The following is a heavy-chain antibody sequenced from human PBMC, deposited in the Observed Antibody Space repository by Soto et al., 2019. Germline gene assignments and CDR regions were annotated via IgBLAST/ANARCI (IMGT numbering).Heavy chain of an antibody. CDR2: INHSGST. Sequence: QVQLQQRGAGLLKPSETLSLTCAVLGGSFSDYYWTWIRQPPGQGLEWIGEINHSGSTSYNPSLKSRLTLSVDTSTKEFSLSLSSVTAADAAAYHCVRGRAFMSRVAFDIWGQGTMVTVSS. J-gene: IGHJ3*02. V-gene: IGHV4-34*02. CDR3: VRGRAFMSRVAFDI. D-gene: IGHD1-26*01. CDR1: GGSFSDYY.